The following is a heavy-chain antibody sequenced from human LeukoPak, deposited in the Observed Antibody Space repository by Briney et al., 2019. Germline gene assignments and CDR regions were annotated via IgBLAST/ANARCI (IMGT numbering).Heavy chain of an antibody. CDR2: SGST. Sequence: KPSETLSLTCTVSGYSISSGYYWGWIRQPPGKGLEWIGSGSTYYNPSLKSRVTISVDTSKNQFSLKLSSVTAADTAVYYCARGGGQVRGVMTWGQGTLVIVSS. CDR3: ARGGGQVRGVMT. CDR1: GYSISSGYY. J-gene: IGHJ5*02. V-gene: IGHV4-38-2*02. D-gene: IGHD3-10*01.